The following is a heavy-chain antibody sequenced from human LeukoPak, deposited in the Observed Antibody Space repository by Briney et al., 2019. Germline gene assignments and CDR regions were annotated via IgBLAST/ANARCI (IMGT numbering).Heavy chain of an antibody. CDR1: GGSITPYY. Sequence: SETLSLTCSVSGGSITPYYWSWIRQPAGKGLEWIGRIYTSGSTNFNPSLKSRVTMSVDTSKNQFSLKLTSVTAADTAVYYCARAQKYSSSWSSSYFDYWGQGTLVTVSS. CDR2: IYTSGST. D-gene: IGHD6-13*01. V-gene: IGHV4-4*07. CDR3: ARAQKYSSSWSSSYFDY. J-gene: IGHJ4*02.